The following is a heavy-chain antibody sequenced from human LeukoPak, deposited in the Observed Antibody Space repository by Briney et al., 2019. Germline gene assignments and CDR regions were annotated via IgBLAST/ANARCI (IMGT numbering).Heavy chain of an antibody. V-gene: IGHV1-69*13. Sequence: SVKVSCKASGGTFSSYAISWVRQAPGQGLECMGGIIPTFGTAHYAQKFQGRVTITAAHSTSTAYMELSSLRSEDTPVYSCARADPHSMPFNYWGQGTLVTVSS. CDR3: ARADPHSMPFNY. J-gene: IGHJ4*02. CDR1: GGTFSSYA. D-gene: IGHD2/OR15-2a*01. CDR2: IIPTFGTA.